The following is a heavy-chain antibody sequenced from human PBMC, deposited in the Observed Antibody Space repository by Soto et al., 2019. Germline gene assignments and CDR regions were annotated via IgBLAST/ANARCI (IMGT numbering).Heavy chain of an antibody. V-gene: IGHV4-59*13. CDR3: ARDLLHGSSHYGLDV. D-gene: IGHD4-4*01. CDR2: FYSTANT. J-gene: IGHJ6*02. Sequence: LSLTCTVSGGSMRGYYWSWIRQPPGKGLEWIGYFYSTANTNYNPSLKSRVSISVDTSKSQFSLRLSSVTAAGSAVYFCARDLLHGSSHYGLDVWGQGTTVTVSS. CDR1: GGSMRGYY.